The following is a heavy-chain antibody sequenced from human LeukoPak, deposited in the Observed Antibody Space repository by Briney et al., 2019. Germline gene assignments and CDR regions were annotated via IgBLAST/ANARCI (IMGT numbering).Heavy chain of an antibody. CDR1: GGSFSGYY. CDR3: ARGRACTSTSCYAPNYYYYYGMDV. D-gene: IGHD2-2*01. CDR2: INHSGST. V-gene: IGHV4-34*01. J-gene: IGHJ6*02. Sequence: SETLSLTCAVYGGSFSGYYWSWIRQPPGKGLEWIGEINHSGSTNYNPSLKSRVTISVDTSKNQSSLKLSSVTAADTGVFYCARGRACTSTSCYAPNYYYYYGMDVWGQGTTVTVSS.